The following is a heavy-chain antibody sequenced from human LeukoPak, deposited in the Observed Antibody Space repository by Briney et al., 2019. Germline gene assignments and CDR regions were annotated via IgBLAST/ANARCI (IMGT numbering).Heavy chain of an antibody. CDR3: AKDMSGLWFGELGAMRFDP. D-gene: IGHD3-10*01. CDR2: ISGSGGST. Sequence: GGSLRLSCAASGFTFSSYAMSWVRQAPGKGLEWVSAISGSGGSTYYADSVKGRFTISRDNSKNTLYLQMNSLRAEDTAVYYCAKDMSGLWFGELGAMRFDPWGQGTLVTVSS. CDR1: GFTFSSYA. J-gene: IGHJ5*02. V-gene: IGHV3-23*01.